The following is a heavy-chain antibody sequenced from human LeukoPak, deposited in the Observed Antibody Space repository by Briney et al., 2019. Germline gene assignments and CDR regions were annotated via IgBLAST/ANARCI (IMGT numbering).Heavy chain of an antibody. D-gene: IGHD6-13*01. CDR3: AREGYSSSWRAKNFDY. V-gene: IGHV3-64*01. Sequence: QTGGSLRLSCAASGFTFSSYAMHWVRQAPGKGLEYVSAISSNGGSTYYANSVKGRFTISRDNSKNTLYLQMGSLRAEDMAVYYCAREGYSSSWRAKNFDYWGQGTLVTVSS. J-gene: IGHJ4*02. CDR2: ISSNGGST. CDR1: GFTFSSYA.